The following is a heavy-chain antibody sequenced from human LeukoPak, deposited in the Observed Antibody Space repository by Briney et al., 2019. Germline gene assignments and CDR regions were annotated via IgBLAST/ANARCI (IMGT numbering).Heavy chain of an antibody. CDR3: ARMATINSPLSC. D-gene: IGHD5-24*01. CDR1: GYSFTTSW. J-gene: IGHJ4*02. CDR2: IYPGDSDT. V-gene: IGHV5-51*01. Sequence: GESLKISCKGSGYSFTTSWIGWVRQMPGKGLEWMGIIYPGDSDTRYSPSFQGQVTISADKSINTAYLQWSSLKASDTAMYYCARMATINSPLSCWGQGTLVTVSS.